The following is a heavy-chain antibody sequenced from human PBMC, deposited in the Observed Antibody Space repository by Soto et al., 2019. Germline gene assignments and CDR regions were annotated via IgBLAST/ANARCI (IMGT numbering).Heavy chain of an antibody. V-gene: IGHV3-23*01. Sequence: PGGSLRLSCAASGFTFSSYAMSWVRQAPGKGLEWVSIISGSGVTIYYADSVQGRFTISRDSSKNTLYLQMNFLTAEDTALYYCAKRRGVAGRSAFDFWGQGTMVTVSS. CDR2: ISGSGVTI. D-gene: IGHD2-15*01. J-gene: IGHJ3*01. CDR3: AKRRGVAGRSAFDF. CDR1: GFTFSSYA.